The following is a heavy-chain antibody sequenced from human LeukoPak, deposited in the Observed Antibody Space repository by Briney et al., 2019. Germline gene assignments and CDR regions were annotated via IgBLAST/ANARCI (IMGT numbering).Heavy chain of an antibody. D-gene: IGHD3-10*01. CDR2: IYYSGST. J-gene: IGHJ4*02. CDR1: GGSFSGYY. Sequence: SETLSLTCAVYGGSFSGYYWSWIRQPPGKGLEWIGYIYYSGSTYYNPSLKSRVTISVDTSKNQFSLKLSSVTAADTAVYYCARKRFGDLTYYFDYWGQGTLVTVSS. CDR3: ARKRFGDLTYYFDY. V-gene: IGHV4-34*09.